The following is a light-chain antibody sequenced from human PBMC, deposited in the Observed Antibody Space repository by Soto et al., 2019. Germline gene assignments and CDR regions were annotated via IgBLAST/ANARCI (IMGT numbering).Light chain of an antibody. V-gene: IGLV1-51*01. J-gene: IGLJ2*01. CDR1: TSNIVNNF. CDR3: GTWDYSLTAVV. CDR2: DNN. Sequence: QSVLTQPPSVSAAPGEKVTISCSGRTSNIVNNFVSWYQQFPGTAPQLLIHDNNKRPSGIPDRFSGSKSGSSATLGITGLQTGDEALYYCGTWDYSLTAVVFGGGTKLTVL.